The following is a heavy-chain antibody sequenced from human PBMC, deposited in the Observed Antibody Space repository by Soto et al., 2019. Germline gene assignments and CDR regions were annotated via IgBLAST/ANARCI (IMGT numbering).Heavy chain of an antibody. CDR2: INHSGST. Sequence: SETLSLTCAVYGGSFSGYYLSWIRQPPGKGLEWIGEINHSGSTNYNPSLKSRVTISVDTSKNQFSLKLSSVTAADTAVYYCARLLRRSNYYFDYWGQGTLVTVSS. V-gene: IGHV4-34*01. CDR1: GGSFSGYY. CDR3: ARLLRRSNYYFDY. D-gene: IGHD7-27*01. J-gene: IGHJ4*02.